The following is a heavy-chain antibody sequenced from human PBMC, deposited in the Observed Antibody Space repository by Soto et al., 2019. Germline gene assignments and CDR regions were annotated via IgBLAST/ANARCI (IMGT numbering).Heavy chain of an antibody. CDR2: IGGSGEST. CDR3: AKDPQYDFWSGYYSFAMDV. D-gene: IGHD3-3*01. V-gene: IGHV3-23*01. CDR1: GFTFSSYA. J-gene: IGHJ6*02. Sequence: GGSLRLSCSASGFTFSSYAMNWVRQAPGKGLEWVSGIGGSGESTYYPDSVKGRFTISRDNSKNTLYLEMNSLRVEDTAVYYCAKDPQYDFWSGYYSFAMDVWGQGTTVTVSS.